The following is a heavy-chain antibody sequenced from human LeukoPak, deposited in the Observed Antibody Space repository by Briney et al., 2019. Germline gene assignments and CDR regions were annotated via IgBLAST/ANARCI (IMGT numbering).Heavy chain of an antibody. J-gene: IGHJ4*02. CDR2: IYYSGRT. D-gene: IGHD1-14*01. Sequence: KSSETLSLTCTVSGGSISSYYWSWIRQSPGKGLEWIGYIYYSGRTNYNPSLKSRVTGFVDTSKNQVSLRLSSVTAADTAVYYCARHGTISSESYFDYWGQGALVTVSS. V-gene: IGHV4-59*08. CDR3: ARHGTISSESYFDY. CDR1: GGSISSYY.